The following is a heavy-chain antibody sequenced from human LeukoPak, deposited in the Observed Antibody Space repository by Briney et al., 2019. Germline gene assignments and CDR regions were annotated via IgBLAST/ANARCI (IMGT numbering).Heavy chain of an antibody. CDR2: IYNGGST. CDR3: AKDRGFGEYFPFFY. Sequence: GGSLRLSCAASGFTVNNNYMSWVRQAPGKGLEWVSVIYNGGSTYYADSVKGRFTISRDNSKNTLYLHMNSLRAEDTAVYYCAKDRGFGEYFPFFYWGQGTLVTVSS. CDR1: GFTVNNNY. J-gene: IGHJ4*02. D-gene: IGHD3-10*01. V-gene: IGHV3-66*01.